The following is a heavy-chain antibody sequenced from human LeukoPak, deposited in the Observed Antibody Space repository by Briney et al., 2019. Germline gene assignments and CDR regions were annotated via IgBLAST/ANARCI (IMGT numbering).Heavy chain of an antibody. CDR2: INPSGGST. D-gene: IGHD5-12*01. J-gene: IGHJ3*02. CDR3: ARDRGYSGYVTDAFDI. V-gene: IGHV1-46*01. Sequence: ASVKVSCKASGYTFTSYYMHWVRQAPGQGLEWMGIINPSGGSTSYAQKFQGRVTMTRDTSTSAVYMELSSLRSEDTAVYYCARDRGYSGYVTDAFDIWGQGTMVTVSS. CDR1: GYTFTSYY.